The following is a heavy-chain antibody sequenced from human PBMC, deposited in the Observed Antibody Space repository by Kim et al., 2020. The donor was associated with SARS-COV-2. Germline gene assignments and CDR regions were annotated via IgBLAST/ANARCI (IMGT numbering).Heavy chain of an antibody. J-gene: IGHJ5*02. Sequence: GGSLRLSCAASGFTFSDYYMSWIRQAPGKGLEWVSYISSSGSTIYYADSVKGRFTISRDNAKNSLYLQMNSLRAEDTAVYYCARAFLPDIVVVPAAENWFDPWGQGTLVTVSS. CDR1: GFTFSDYY. D-gene: IGHD2-2*01. V-gene: IGHV3-11*01. CDR3: ARAFLPDIVVVPAAENWFDP. CDR2: ISSSGSTI.